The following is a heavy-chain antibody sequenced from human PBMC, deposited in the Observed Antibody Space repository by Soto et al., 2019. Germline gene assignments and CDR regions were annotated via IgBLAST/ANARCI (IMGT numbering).Heavy chain of an antibody. CDR3: AREGYCSGGSCYSQFDP. CDR1: GGNISSYG. CDR2: IYYSGST. D-gene: IGHD2-15*01. Sequence: TSVTKPLTWTVSGGNISSYGWRWIRQTPGKGLEWIGYIYYSGSTNYNPSLKSRVTISVDTSKNQFSLKLSSVTAADTAVYYCAREGYCSGGSCYSQFDPWGQGTLVTVSS. J-gene: IGHJ5*02. V-gene: IGHV4-59*01.